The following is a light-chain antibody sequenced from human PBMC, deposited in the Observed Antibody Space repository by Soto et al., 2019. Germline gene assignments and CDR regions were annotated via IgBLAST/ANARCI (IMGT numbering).Light chain of an antibody. CDR2: KAS. V-gene: IGKV1-5*03. Sequence: DIQMTQSPSTLSASVGDRVTITCRASQTLSRWLAWYQQKPGKAPKLLISKASTLESGVPSRFSGDGSGAEFTLTISGLQPDDFATYYCQQYNTYLFGGGTGVEIK. J-gene: IGKJ4*01. CDR1: QTLSRW. CDR3: QQYNTYL.